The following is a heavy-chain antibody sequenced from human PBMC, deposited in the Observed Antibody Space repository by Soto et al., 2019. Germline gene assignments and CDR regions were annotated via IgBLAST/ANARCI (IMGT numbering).Heavy chain of an antibody. D-gene: IGHD2-8*01. CDR1: GYTFSSYA. CDR3: ARVYGTY. V-gene: IGHV1-3*05. J-gene: IGHJ4*02. Sequence: QVQLVQSGAEEKKPGASVKVSCKASGYTFSSYAIHWVRQAPGQGLEWMGWINAGNGNTKYSQKFQGRVTITRDTSASTAYMELNSRRSEDTAVYYCARVYGTYWGQGTLVTVSS. CDR2: INAGNGNT.